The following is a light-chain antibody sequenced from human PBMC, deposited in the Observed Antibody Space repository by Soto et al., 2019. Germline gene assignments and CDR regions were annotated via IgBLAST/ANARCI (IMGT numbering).Light chain of an antibody. V-gene: IGLV1-40*01. J-gene: IGLJ2*01. CDR1: SSNIGAGYD. CDR2: GNS. CDR3: QSYDSSLRVV. Sequence: QSVLTQPPSVSGAPGQRVTISCTGSSSNIGAGYDVHWYQQLPGTAPKLLIYGNSNRPSGVPDRFSGSQSGTSASLAITGLQAEDEADYYCQSYDSSLRVVFGGGTKVTVL.